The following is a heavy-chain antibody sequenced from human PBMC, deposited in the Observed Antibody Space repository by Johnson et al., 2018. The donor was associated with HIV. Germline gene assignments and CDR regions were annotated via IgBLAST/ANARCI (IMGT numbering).Heavy chain of an antibody. Sequence: QVQLVESGGGVVQPGRSLRLSCAASGFTFSNYGMHWVRQAPGKGLEWVAVILYRGSNKYYADSVKGRFTISRDSSKNTGDLQMNSLRAEDTAMYYCARGTTVADGTCTCDIWGQGTMVTGPS. D-gene: IGHD4-11*01. J-gene: IGHJ3*02. CDR2: ILYRGSNK. CDR1: GFTFSNYG. V-gene: IGHV3-30*03. CDR3: ARGTTVADGTCTCDI.